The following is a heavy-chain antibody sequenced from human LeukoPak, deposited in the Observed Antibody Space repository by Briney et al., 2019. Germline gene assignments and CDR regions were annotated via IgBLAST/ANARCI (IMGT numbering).Heavy chain of an antibody. J-gene: IGHJ4*02. D-gene: IGHD2-21*01. Sequence: PSETLSLTCAVYGGSFSDYYWSWTRQPPGKGLEWIGEINPSGSTNYNPSLRSRVTISVDTSKNQFSLMLSSVTAADTAVYYCARLQGDSTAVFDFWGQGALVTVSS. CDR1: GGSFSDYY. V-gene: IGHV4-34*01. CDR2: INPSGST. CDR3: ARLQGDSTAVFDF.